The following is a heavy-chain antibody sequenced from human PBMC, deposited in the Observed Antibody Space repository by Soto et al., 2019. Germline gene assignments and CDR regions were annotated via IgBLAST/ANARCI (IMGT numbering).Heavy chain of an antibody. J-gene: IGHJ5*02. Sequence: SETLSLTCAVSGYSIGSGGWWSWVRQPPGKGLEWIAEIFHDGNTNYSPSLKSRVTISVDKSQNQFSLNVYSVTAADTAVYYCARHEGWTGPDQWGQGTLVTVSS. D-gene: IGHD2-8*02. CDR3: ARHEGWTGPDQ. V-gene: IGHV4-4*02. CDR2: IFHDGNT. CDR1: GYSIGSGGW.